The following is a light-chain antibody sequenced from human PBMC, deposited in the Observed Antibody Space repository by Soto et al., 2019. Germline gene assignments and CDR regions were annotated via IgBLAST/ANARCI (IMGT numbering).Light chain of an antibody. CDR1: QSVSSR. CDR3: QQYGSSGT. CDR2: GAS. J-gene: IGKJ1*01. V-gene: IGKV3-20*01. Sequence: EIVMTQSPGTLSFSPGERATLSFRASQSVSSRLAWYQQKPGQSPRLLIYGASTRATGVPDRFSGSGSGTDFTLTISRLEPEDFAVYYCQQYGSSGTFGQGTKVDIK.